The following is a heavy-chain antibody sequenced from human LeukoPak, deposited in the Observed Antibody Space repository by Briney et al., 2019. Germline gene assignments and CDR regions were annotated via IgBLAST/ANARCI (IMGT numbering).Heavy chain of an antibody. CDR2: INHNGNVN. J-gene: IGHJ6*02. Sequence: PGGSLRLSCAASGFTFSDYGMPWVRQAPGKGLEWVASINHNGNVNYYVDSVKGRFTISRDNAKNSLYLQMSNLRAEDTAVYFCARGGGLDVWGQGATVTVSS. D-gene: IGHD3-16*01. CDR3: ARGGGLDV. CDR1: GFTFSDYG. V-gene: IGHV3-7*03.